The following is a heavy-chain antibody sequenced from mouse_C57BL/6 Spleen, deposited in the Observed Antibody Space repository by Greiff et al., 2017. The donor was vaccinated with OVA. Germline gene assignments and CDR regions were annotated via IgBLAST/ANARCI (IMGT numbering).Heavy chain of an antibody. Sequence: EVKLQQSGPELVKPGASVKMSCKASGYTFTDYNMHWVKQSHGKSLEWIGYINPNNGGTSYNQKFKGKATLTVNKSSSTAYMELRSLTSEDSAVYYCARGVYYGNYAWFAYWGQGTLVTVSA. CDR3: ARGVYYGNYAWFAY. CDR2: INPNNGGT. CDR1: GYTFTDYN. J-gene: IGHJ3*01. D-gene: IGHD2-1*01. V-gene: IGHV1-22*01.